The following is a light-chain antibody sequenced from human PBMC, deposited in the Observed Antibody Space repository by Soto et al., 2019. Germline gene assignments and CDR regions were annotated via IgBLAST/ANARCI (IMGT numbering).Light chain of an antibody. J-gene: IGLJ1*01. CDR1: SSDVGSYNR. V-gene: IGLV2-18*02. CDR3: NSYTSSSTYV. CDR2: EVS. Sequence: QSVLTQPPSVSGSPGQSVTISCTGTSSDVGSYNRVSWYQQPPGTAPKLMIYEVSNRPSGVPDRFSGSKSGNTASLTISGLKAEDEADYYCNSYTSSSTYVFGTGTKLTVL.